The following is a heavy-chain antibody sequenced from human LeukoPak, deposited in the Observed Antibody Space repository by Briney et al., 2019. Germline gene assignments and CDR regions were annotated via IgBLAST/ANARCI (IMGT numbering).Heavy chain of an antibody. CDR1: GGSISSGDYY. CDR3: ARVTHVDTAMAFDY. J-gene: IGHJ4*02. CDR2: IYYSGST. V-gene: IGHV4-30-4*08. Sequence: SQTLSLTCTVSGGSISSGDYYWSWIRQPPGKGLEWIGYIYYSGSTYYNPSLKSRVTISVDTSKNQFSLKLSSVTAADTAVYYCARVTHVDTAMAFDYWGQGTLVTVSS. D-gene: IGHD5-18*01.